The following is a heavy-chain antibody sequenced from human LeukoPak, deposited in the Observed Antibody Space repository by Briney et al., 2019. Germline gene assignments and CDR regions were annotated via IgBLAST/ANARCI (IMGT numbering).Heavy chain of an antibody. D-gene: IGHD3-3*01. CDR1: GFTFSSYG. CDR2: IYYDGSYK. V-gene: IGHV3-33*01. CDR3: AREASGYYRDF. J-gene: IGHJ4*02. Sequence: GGSLRLSCAASGFTFSSYGMHWVRQAPGKGLEWVAVIYYDGSYKYYADSVKGRFTISRDNYKNTLYLQMNSPRADDTAVYYCAREASGYYRDFWGQGTLVTVCS.